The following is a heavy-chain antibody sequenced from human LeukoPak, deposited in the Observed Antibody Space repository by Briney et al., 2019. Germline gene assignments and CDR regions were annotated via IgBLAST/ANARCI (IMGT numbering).Heavy chain of an antibody. V-gene: IGHV1-2*02. CDR1: GYTFTAYY. Sequence: ASVTVSCTASGYTFTAYYMHWVRQAPGQGLEWVGWINPNSGGTNSAQNFQGRVTMTRDTSISTAYMELSSLRSDDTAVYYCARGASSNWFDPWGQGTLVTVST. J-gene: IGHJ5*02. CDR2: INPNSGGT. CDR3: ARGASSNWFDP. D-gene: IGHD1-26*01.